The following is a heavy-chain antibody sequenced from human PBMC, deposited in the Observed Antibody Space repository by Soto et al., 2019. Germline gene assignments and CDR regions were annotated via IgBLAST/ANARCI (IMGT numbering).Heavy chain of an antibody. CDR2: IYYSGTT. CDR1: GYSISSSNW. V-gene: IGHV4-28*01. D-gene: IGHD1-26*01. CDR3: ARREIQGPIDY. Sequence: QVQLQESGPGLVKPSDTLSLTCAVSGYSISSSNWWGWIRQPPGKGLEWIGYIYYSGTTYYNPSPKGRVTMSVDTSKNPVSLKRTSVTAVDTAVYYCARREIQGPIDYWGQGTLVTVSS. J-gene: IGHJ4*02.